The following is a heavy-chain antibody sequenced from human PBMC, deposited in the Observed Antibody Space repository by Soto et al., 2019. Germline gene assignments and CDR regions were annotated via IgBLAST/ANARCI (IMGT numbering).Heavy chain of an antibody. J-gene: IGHJ6*02. V-gene: IGHV1-18*01. CDR2: ISAYNGNT. D-gene: IGHD2-15*01. CDR3: ARCCSSELIHYYYGMDV. Sequence: ASVKVSCKASGYTFTSYGISWVRQAPGQGLEWMGWISAYNGNTNYAQKLQGRVTMTTDTSTSTAYMELRSLRSDDTAVYYCARCCSSELIHYYYGMDVWGQGTTVTVSS. CDR1: GYTFTSYG.